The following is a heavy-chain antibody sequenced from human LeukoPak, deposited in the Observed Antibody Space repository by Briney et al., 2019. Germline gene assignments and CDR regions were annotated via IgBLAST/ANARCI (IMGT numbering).Heavy chain of an antibody. CDR1: GYTFTSYD. J-gene: IGHJ1*01. CDR2: MNPNSGNT. D-gene: IGHD6-19*01. CDR3: ARGSPTIAVAANEEAEYFQH. V-gene: IGHV1-8*01. Sequence: ASVKVSCKASGYTFTSYDINWVRQATGQGLEWMGWMNPNSGNTGYAQKFQGRVTMTRNTSISTAYMELRSLRSDDTAVYYCARGSPTIAVAANEEAEYFQHWGQGTLVTVSS.